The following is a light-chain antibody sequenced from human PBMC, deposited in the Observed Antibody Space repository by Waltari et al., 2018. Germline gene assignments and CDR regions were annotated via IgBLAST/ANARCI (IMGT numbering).Light chain of an antibody. V-gene: IGLV2-8*01. J-gene: IGLJ2*01. CDR3: SSYAGTDVV. CDR1: TRDVGGYNN. Sequence: QSALTQPPSASGSPGQSVTISCTGTTRDVGGYNNVSWYQHHPGKTPKLMIYEVSKRPSGVPDRFSGSKSGNTASLTVSGLQAEDEADYYCSSYAGTDVVFGGGTKLTVL. CDR2: EVS.